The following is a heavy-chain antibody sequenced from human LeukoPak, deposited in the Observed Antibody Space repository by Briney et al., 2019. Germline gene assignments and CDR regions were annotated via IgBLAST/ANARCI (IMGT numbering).Heavy chain of an antibody. CDR2: IKQDGSEK. Sequence: GGSLRLSCAASGFTFSSYWMSWVRQAPGKGLEWVANIKQDGSEKYYVDSVKGRFTISRDNAKDSLYLQMNSLRAEDTAVYYCARDIVVVPAASHFDYWGQGTLVTVSS. CDR3: ARDIVVVPAASHFDY. D-gene: IGHD2-2*01. V-gene: IGHV3-7*01. CDR1: GFTFSSYW. J-gene: IGHJ4*02.